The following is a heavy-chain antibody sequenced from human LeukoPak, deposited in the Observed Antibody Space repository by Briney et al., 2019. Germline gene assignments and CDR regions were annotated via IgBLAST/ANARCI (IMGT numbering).Heavy chain of an antibody. CDR1: GSTFNSFA. CDR3: VKDHRLAGDWFDP. J-gene: IGHJ5*02. V-gene: IGHV3-64D*06. CDR2: ISGNGGST. Sequence: GGSLRLSCSASGSTFNSFAIHWVRQAPGKGLEYVSVISGNGGSTYYADSVKGRFTISRDNSKNTVYLQMSSLRPEDTAVYYCVKDHRLAGDWFDPWGQGTLVTVSS.